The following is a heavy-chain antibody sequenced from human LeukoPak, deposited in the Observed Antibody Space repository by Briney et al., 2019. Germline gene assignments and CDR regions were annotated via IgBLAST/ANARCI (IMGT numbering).Heavy chain of an antibody. CDR1: GYSFTSYW. J-gene: IGHJ5*02. Sequence: EESLKISCKGSGYSFTSYWTGWVRQMPGKGLAWRGIVSPGHADTRYSPSFQGQVTISADKSSSTAYLQWSSLKASDAAMYYCARLLHYYGSGSYYNAAGSWFDPWGQGTLVTVSS. V-gene: IGHV5-51*01. CDR2: VSPGHADT. D-gene: IGHD3-10*01. CDR3: ARLLHYYGSGSYYNAAGSWFDP.